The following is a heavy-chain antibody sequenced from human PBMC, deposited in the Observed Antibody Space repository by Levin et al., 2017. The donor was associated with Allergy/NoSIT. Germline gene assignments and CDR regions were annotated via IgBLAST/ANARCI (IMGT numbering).Heavy chain of an antibody. V-gene: IGHV3-23*01. CDR3: AKDQGITIFGVVIKDFDY. D-gene: IGHD3-3*01. J-gene: IGHJ4*02. Sequence: GGSLRLSCAASGFTFSSYAMSWVRQAPGKGLEWVSAISGSGGSTYYADSVKGRFTISRDNSKNTLYLQMNSLRAEDTAVYYCAKDQGITIFGVVIKDFDYWGQGTLVTVSS. CDR2: ISGSGGST. CDR1: GFTFSSYA.